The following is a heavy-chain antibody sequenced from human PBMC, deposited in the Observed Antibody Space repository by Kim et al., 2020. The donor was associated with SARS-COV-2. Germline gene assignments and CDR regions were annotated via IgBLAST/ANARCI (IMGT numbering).Heavy chain of an antibody. CDR1: GGSFSGYY. Sequence: SETLSLTCAVYGGSFSGYYWSWIRQPPGKGLEWIGEINHSGSTNYNPSLKSRVTISVDTSKNQFSLKLSSVTAADTAVYYCARWTLANSSYYYYGMDVWGQGTTVTVSS. V-gene: IGHV4-34*01. CDR3: ARWTLANSSYYYYGMDV. J-gene: IGHJ6*02. CDR2: INHSGST. D-gene: IGHD3-22*01.